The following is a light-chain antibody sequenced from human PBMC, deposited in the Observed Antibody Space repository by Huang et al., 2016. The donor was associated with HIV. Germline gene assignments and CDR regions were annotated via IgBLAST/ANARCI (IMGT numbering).Light chain of an antibody. Sequence: DIQMTQSPSSLSASPGVRVTLSCRANQDIGNFLAWYQLKPGGVPRLLIYGASNLQSGVPSRVSGRGSGTDFTLTITSFQPDDVATYYCQRYDSAPRAFGQGTKVEI. CDR1: QDIGNF. CDR2: GAS. CDR3: QRYDSAPRA. V-gene: IGKV1-27*01. J-gene: IGKJ1*01.